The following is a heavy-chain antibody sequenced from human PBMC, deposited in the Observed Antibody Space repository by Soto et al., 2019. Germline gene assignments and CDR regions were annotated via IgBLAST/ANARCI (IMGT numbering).Heavy chain of an antibody. J-gene: IGHJ5*02. Sequence: EVQLVQSGAEVKKPGESLQISCKGSGYSFTRYWIGWVRQMPGKGLEWMGIIYPGDSDTRYSPSFQGQVTISADKSISTAYLQWSSLKASDTAMYYCARAPKYCSSTSCSWAVGWFDPWGQGTLVTVSS. V-gene: IGHV5-51*01. CDR3: ARAPKYCSSTSCSWAVGWFDP. D-gene: IGHD2-2*01. CDR2: IYPGDSDT. CDR1: GYSFTRYW.